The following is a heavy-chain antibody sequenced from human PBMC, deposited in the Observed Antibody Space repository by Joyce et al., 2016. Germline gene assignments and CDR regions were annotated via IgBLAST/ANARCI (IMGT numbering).Heavy chain of an antibody. CDR3: ARSQWLAPLMY. D-gene: IGHD6-19*01. CDR2: INNSGVT. Sequence: QVQLQQWGAGLLKPSETLSLTCAVSGGPFRGFVWTWVRQPPGKGLEWIGDINNSGVTSYNPSLKTRVTFSVYTSKNQFSLKLTSLSAADTAVYYCARSQWLAPLMYWGQGTPVTVSS. J-gene: IGHJ4*02. V-gene: IGHV4-34*01. CDR1: GGPFRGFV.